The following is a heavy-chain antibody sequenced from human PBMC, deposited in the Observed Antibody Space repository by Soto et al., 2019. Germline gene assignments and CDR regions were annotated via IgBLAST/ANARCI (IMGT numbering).Heavy chain of an antibody. D-gene: IGHD2-15*01. V-gene: IGHV1-69*02. CDR1: GGTFSSYT. Sequence: QVQLVQSGAEVKKPGSSVKVSCKASGGTFSSYTISWVRQAPGQGLEWMGRIIPILGIVNYAQKFQGRVTITADKSTSTAYMELSSLRSEDTAVYYCARASGGSTNRAFDYWGQGTLVTVSS. CDR3: ARASGGSTNRAFDY. J-gene: IGHJ4*02. CDR2: IIPILGIV.